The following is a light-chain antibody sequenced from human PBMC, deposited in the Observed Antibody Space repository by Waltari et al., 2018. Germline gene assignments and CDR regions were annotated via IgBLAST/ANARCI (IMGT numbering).Light chain of an antibody. CDR3: QQYGSSPRT. CDR1: QTVGSTY. V-gene: IGKV3-20*01. J-gene: IGKJ2*01. Sequence: EIVLTQSPGTLSLSPGERATLSCRASQTVGSTYLTWYQQKPGQAPRLLIYAASVRATGIPDMFSGSGSGTDFTLTITRLEPEDFAVYYCQQYGSSPRTFGQGTKVEIK. CDR2: AAS.